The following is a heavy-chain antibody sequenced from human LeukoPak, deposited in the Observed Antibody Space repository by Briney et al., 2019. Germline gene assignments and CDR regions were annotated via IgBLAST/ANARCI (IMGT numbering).Heavy chain of an antibody. CDR1: GFTFSSYW. Sequence: GGSLRLSCAASGFTFSSYWMSWVRQAPGKGLVWVSHIHTDGSITNYADSVKGRFTLSRDNAKNTVYLQMDSLRAEDTAVYYCARPIGGTAAYDYWGQGTLVTVSS. J-gene: IGHJ4*02. D-gene: IGHD4-23*01. V-gene: IGHV3-74*01. CDR3: ARPIGGTAAYDY. CDR2: IHTDGSIT.